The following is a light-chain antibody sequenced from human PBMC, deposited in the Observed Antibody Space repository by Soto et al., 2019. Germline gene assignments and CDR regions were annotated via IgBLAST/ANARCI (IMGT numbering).Light chain of an antibody. Sequence: DIQMTQSPSSLSASVGDRVTITCRARQGISNYLAWYQQKPGKVPKLLIYAASTLQSGVPSRFSGSGSGTDCTLTISRLQPEDVATYYCQRYNSAPWTFGQGNKVEIK. CDR2: AAS. CDR3: QRYNSAPWT. J-gene: IGKJ1*01. CDR1: QGISNY. V-gene: IGKV1-27*01.